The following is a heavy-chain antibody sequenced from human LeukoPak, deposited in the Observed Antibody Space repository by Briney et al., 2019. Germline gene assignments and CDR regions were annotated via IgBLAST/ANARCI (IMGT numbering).Heavy chain of an antibody. D-gene: IGHD6-13*01. CDR3: ARGSRYTSSWYLDY. J-gene: IGHJ4*02. Sequence: GSLRLSCAASGFTFSTYWLTWVRQTPGKGPVWVSSMNSDGSSTTYADSVKGRFTISRDNAKNTLFLQMNSLRVEDTAVYYCARGSRYTSSWYLDYWGQGTLVTVSS. CDR2: MNSDGSST. V-gene: IGHV3-74*03. CDR1: GFTFSTYW.